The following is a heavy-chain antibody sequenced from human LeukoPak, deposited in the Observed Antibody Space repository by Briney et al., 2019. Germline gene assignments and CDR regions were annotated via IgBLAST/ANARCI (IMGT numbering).Heavy chain of an antibody. CDR1: GYTFTGYY. Sequence: GASVKVSCKASGYTFTGYYMHWVRQAPGQGLEWMGWINPNSGGTNYAQKFQGRVTMTRDTSISTAYMELSRLRSDDTAVYYCARAYDFWSGSQFDPWGQGTLVTVSS. D-gene: IGHD3-3*01. J-gene: IGHJ5*02. V-gene: IGHV1-2*02. CDR2: INPNSGGT. CDR3: ARAYDFWSGSQFDP.